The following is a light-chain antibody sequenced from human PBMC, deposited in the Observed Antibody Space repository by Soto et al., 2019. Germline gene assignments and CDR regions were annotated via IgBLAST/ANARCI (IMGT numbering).Light chain of an antibody. J-gene: IGKJ1*01. CDR1: QSVSSW. V-gene: IGKV1-5*03. CDR3: QQYQSFST. Sequence: DIQMTQSPSTLSASVGDRITITCRASQSVSSWLAWYQQKPGQGPKLLINKASSLESGVPSRFSGSGSGTKFTLTISSLQLDDFATYFCQQYQSFSTFGQGTRVEIK. CDR2: KAS.